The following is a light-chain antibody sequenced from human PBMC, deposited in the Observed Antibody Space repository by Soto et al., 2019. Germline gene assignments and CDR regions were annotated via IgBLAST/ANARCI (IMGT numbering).Light chain of an antibody. Sequence: DIPLTQSPSSMSASVGDRVTITCQASQNINNYLNWYQQKPGRAPKLLIFDASNLESGVPSRFSGSGSGTDFTFTISSLQPEDIATYYCQQYENLPITVGQGTRLEIK. CDR3: QQYENLPIT. CDR2: DAS. CDR1: QNINNY. J-gene: IGKJ5*01. V-gene: IGKV1-33*01.